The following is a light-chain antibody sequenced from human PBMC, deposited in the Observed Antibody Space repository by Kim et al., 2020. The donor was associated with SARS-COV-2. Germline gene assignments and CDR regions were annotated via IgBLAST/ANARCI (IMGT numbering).Light chain of an antibody. V-gene: IGKV3-11*01. Sequence: EIVLTQSPATLSLSPGERATLSCRATQSVSSYLAWYQQKPGQAPRLLIYDASNKATGIPARFTGSGSGTDFTLTITSIEPEDFALYYCQQRRSWPITFGQGTRLEIK. CDR1: QSVSSY. J-gene: IGKJ5*01. CDR3: QQRRSWPIT. CDR2: DAS.